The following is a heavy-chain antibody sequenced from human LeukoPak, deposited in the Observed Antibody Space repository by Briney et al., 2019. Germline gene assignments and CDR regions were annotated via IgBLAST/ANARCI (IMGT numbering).Heavy chain of an antibody. J-gene: IGHJ1*01. CDR1: GFTFSSYG. Sequence: GGSLRLSCAASGFTFSSYGMHWVRQAPGKGREGVAFIRYDGSNKYYADSVKGRFTISRDNSKNTLYLQMNSLRAEDTAVYYCARDKYQLLKYFQHWGQGTLVTVSS. V-gene: IGHV3-30*02. D-gene: IGHD2-2*01. CDR2: IRYDGSNK. CDR3: ARDKYQLLKYFQH.